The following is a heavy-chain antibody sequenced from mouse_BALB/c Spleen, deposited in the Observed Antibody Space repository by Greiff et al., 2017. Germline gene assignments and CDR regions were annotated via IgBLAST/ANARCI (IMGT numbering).Heavy chain of an antibody. CDR3: ARRDSSGYGFAY. CDR2: FHPYNDDT. J-gene: IGHJ3*01. D-gene: IGHD3-2*01. V-gene: IGHV1-47*01. Sequence: VQLHQSGAELVKPGASVKMSCKAFGYTFTTYPIEWMKQNHGKSLEWIGNFHPYNDDTKYNEKFKGKAKLTVEKSSSTVYLELSRLTSDDSAVYYCARRDSSGYGFAYWGQGTLVTVSA. CDR1: GYTFTTYP.